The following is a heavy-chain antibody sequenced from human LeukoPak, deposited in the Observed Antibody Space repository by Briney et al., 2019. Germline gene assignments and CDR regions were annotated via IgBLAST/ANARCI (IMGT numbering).Heavy chain of an antibody. CDR3: AKGLWRGPFDY. Sequence: GGSLRLSCAASGLTFSSYAMSWVRQVPGKGLEWVSTVSGTSRNTYYADSVKGRFTIFRDDSKNTLYLQMNSLRAEDTAVYYCAKGLWRGPFDYWGQGTLVTVSS. V-gene: IGHV3-23*01. J-gene: IGHJ4*02. CDR1: GLTFSSYA. D-gene: IGHD2-21*01. CDR2: VSGTSRNT.